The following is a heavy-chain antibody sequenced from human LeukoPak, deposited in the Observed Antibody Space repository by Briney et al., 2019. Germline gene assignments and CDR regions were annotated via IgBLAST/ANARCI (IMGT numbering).Heavy chain of an antibody. CDR1: GFTFSIYA. Sequence: GGSLRLSCAASGFTFSIYAMSWVRQAPGKGLEWVSDISASGGSIDYADSVKGRFTISRDNAKNSLFLQMNSLRAEDTAVYYCARGRYCSGGSCYNDYWGQGTLVTVSS. D-gene: IGHD2-15*01. CDR2: ISASGGSI. V-gene: IGHV3-23*01. CDR3: ARGRYCSGGSCYNDY. J-gene: IGHJ4*02.